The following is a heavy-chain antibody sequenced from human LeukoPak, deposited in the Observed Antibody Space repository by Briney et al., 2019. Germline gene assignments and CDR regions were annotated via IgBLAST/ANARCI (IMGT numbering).Heavy chain of an antibody. CDR2: MNPNSGNT. D-gene: IGHD6-6*01. CDR1: GYTFTSYD. Sequence: GASVKVSCKASGYTFTSYDINWVRQATGQGLEWMGWMNPNSGNTGYAQKFQGRVTMTRNNSISTAYMELSSLRSEDTAVYYCARFGSSSRVGYYYYMDVWGKGTTVTVSS. V-gene: IGHV1-8*01. J-gene: IGHJ6*03. CDR3: ARFGSSSRVGYYYYMDV.